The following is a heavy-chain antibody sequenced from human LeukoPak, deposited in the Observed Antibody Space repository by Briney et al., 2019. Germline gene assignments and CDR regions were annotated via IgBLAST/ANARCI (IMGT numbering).Heavy chain of an antibody. V-gene: IGHV4-4*02. CDR1: GGSISSSNW. CDR2: IYHSGST. J-gene: IGHJ4*02. CDR3: ARAISGSSLFDY. Sequence: PSETLSLTCAVSGGSISSSNWWSWVRQPPGKGLEWIGEIYHSGSTNYNPSLKSRVTISVDKSKNQFSLQLSSVTAADTAEYYCARAISGSSLFDYWGQGTLVTVSS. D-gene: IGHD1-26*01.